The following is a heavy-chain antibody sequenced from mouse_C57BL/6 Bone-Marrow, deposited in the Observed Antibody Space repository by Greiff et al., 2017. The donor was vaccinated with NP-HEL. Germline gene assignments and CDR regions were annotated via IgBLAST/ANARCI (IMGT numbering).Heavy chain of an antibody. Sequence: QVQLQQPGAELVRPGSSVKLSCKASGYTFTSYWMHWVKQRPIQGLEWIGNIDPSDSETNYNQKFKDKATLTVDKSSSTAYMQLSSLTSEDSAVYYCARSFQRLDYWGQGTTLTVSS. CDR3: ARSFQRLDY. CDR1: GYTFTSYW. J-gene: IGHJ2*01. CDR2: IDPSDSET. V-gene: IGHV1-52*01.